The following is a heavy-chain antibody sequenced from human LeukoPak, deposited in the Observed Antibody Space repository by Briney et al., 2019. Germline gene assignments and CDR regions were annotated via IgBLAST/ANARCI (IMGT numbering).Heavy chain of an antibody. CDR1: GFTFSSYA. J-gene: IGHJ4*02. Sequence: PGGSLRLSCAASGFTFSSYAMNWVRQAPGKGLEWVSAISGSGGNTYYADSVKGRFTISRDNSKNTLYLQMNSLRAEDTAVYYCARDIAAAGTLFDYWGQGTLVTVSS. D-gene: IGHD6-13*01. CDR3: ARDIAAAGTLFDY. V-gene: IGHV3-23*01. CDR2: ISGSGGNT.